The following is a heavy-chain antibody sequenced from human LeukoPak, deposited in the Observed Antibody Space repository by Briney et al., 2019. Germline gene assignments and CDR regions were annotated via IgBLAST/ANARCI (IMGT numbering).Heavy chain of an antibody. J-gene: IGHJ4*02. CDR2: ISGGDGSP. D-gene: IGHD3-10*01. V-gene: IGHV3-23*01. CDR3: AKGESHPKYYFDY. CDR1: GFTFSTYA. Sequence: GGSLRLSCAASGFTFSTYAMRWVRQAPGKGLEWVSCISGGDGSPYYADSVKGRFTISRDNSKNTLYLQMNSLRAEDTAVYYCAKGESHPKYYFDYWGQGTLVTVSS.